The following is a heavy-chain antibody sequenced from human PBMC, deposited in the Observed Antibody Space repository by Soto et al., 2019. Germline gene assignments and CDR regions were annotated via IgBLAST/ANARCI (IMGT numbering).Heavy chain of an antibody. Sequence: QVQLVESGGGLVKPGGSLRLSCAASGFTFSDYYMSWIRQAPGQGLEWISYISGSGSTMYYADSVKGRFTISRDNVKGSVYLLMSGLRAEDTGVYYCARLGLFDYWGRGILVTVSS. CDR2: ISGSGSTM. CDR1: GFTFSDYY. D-gene: IGHD2-21*02. V-gene: IGHV3-11*01. CDR3: ARLGLFDY. J-gene: IGHJ4*02.